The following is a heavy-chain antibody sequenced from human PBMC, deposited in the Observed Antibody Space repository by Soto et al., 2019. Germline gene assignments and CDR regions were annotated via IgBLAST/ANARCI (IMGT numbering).Heavy chain of an antibody. CDR1: GFKLSDHN. Sequence: GGSLRLSCAASGFKLSDHNMNWVRQAPGKGLEWVSSISISNTYIYYADSVKGRFTISRDNAKNSLYLQMHSLRGEDTAVYYCARDYSSASYDYWGQGSLVTVSS. V-gene: IGHV3-21*01. CDR2: ISISNTYI. D-gene: IGHD3-22*01. CDR3: ARDYSSASYDY. J-gene: IGHJ4*02.